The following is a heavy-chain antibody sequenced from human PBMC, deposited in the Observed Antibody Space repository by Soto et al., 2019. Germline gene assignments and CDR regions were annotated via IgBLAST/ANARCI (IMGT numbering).Heavy chain of an antibody. CDR3: AREKGTGDWDNFFHY. V-gene: IGHV3-66*01. CDR2: IHTGGVT. J-gene: IGHJ4*02. Sequence: EVQLVESGGGLVQPGGSLRLSCEASGFTVNSNYMSWVRQAPGKGLEWVAVIHTGGVTYYADSVKGRFIISRDNSKNTLYLQMSSLRAEDTAVYYYAREKGTGDWDNFFHYWGQGTLVTVSS. D-gene: IGHD3-3*01. CDR1: GFTVNSNY.